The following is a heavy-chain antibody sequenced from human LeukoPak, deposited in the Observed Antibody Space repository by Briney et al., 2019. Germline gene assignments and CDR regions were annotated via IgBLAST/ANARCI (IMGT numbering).Heavy chain of an antibody. CDR2: ISAYNGNT. D-gene: IGHD2-15*01. CDR1: GYTFTSYG. J-gene: IGHJ6*03. Sequence: ASVKVSCKASGYTFTSYGISWVRQAPGQGLEWMGWISAYNGNTNYAQKLQGRVTMITDTSTSTAYMELRSLRSDDTAVYYCARGNGGFCSGGSCFRPYYYYYMDVWGKGTTVTVSS. CDR3: ARGNGGFCSGGSCFRPYYYYYMDV. V-gene: IGHV1-18*01.